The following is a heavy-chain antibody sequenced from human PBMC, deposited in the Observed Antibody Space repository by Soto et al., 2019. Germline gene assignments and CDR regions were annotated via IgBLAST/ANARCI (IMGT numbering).Heavy chain of an antibody. J-gene: IGHJ4*02. D-gene: IGHD1-26*01. CDR3: AKDEGVGGTLGLFDY. CDR2: MSSDGSKI. CDR1: GFDFTYYA. V-gene: IGHV3-30*18. Sequence: QVQLVESGGGAVQPGESLRLSCVASGFDFTYYAMHWVRQAPGKGLESVAVMSSDGSKIHHTDSVKGRFTISRDNSKNTLYLQMNRLRHEDTAVYFCAKDEGVGGTLGLFDYWGQGTRVSVSS.